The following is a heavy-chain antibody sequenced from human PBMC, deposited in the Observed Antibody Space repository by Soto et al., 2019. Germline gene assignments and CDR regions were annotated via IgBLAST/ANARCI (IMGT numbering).Heavy chain of an antibody. J-gene: IGHJ4*02. CDR1: GFTFSSYA. V-gene: IGHV3-23*01. D-gene: IGHD3-10*01. CDR3: AKTYYGSGSYYTSFDY. Sequence: EVQLLESGGGLVQPGGSLRLSCAASGFTFSSYAMSWVRQAPGKGLEWVSAISGSGGSTYYADSVKGRFTISRDNSKNTLYLQMNSLRAEDTAVYYCAKTYYGSGSYYTSFDYWGQGTLVTVSS. CDR2: ISGSGGST.